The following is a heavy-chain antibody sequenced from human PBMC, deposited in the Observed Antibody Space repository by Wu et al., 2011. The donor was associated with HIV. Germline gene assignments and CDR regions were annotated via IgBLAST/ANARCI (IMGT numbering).Heavy chain of an antibody. CDR2: VIPFRPTT. J-gene: IGHJ2*01. V-gene: IGHV1-69*11. Sequence: QVQLEQSGAEVKRPGSSVRVSCKASGGSFTTFGFSWVRQAPGQGLEWMGRVIPFRPTTQYAQKFEGRLSMTADDSSNTAYMELTSLRSEDTAVYFCATLGFLEQSPSNFWYFDLWGPGTLVTVSS. D-gene: IGHD3-3*01. CDR3: ATLGFLEQSPSNFWYFDL. CDR1: GGSFTTFG.